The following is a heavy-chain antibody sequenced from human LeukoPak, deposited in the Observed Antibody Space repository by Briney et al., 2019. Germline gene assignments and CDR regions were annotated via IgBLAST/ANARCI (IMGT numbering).Heavy chain of an antibody. CDR1: GGSISSSNDY. Sequence: SETLSLTCIVSGGSISSSNDYWGWIRQPPGKGLEWIGTVYYSGSTHYNPSLKSRVTISVDTSKNQFSLKLTSVTAADTAVYYCARANKWFGELLRSPFDYWGQGTLVTVSS. CDR3: ARANKWFGELLRSPFDY. D-gene: IGHD3-10*01. CDR2: VYYSGST. J-gene: IGHJ4*02. V-gene: IGHV4-39*07.